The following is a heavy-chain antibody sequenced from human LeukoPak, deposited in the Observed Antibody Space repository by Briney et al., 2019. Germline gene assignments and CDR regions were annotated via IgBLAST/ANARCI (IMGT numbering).Heavy chain of an antibody. Sequence: GESLKISCKGSGYSFTSYWIGWVRQMPGKGLEWMGIIYPGDSDTRYSPSFQGQVTISADKSISTAYLQWSSLKASDTAMYYCARRLGRPAPHWHFDLWGRGTLVTVSS. V-gene: IGHV5-51*01. CDR3: ARRLGRPAPHWHFDL. D-gene: IGHD3-16*01. CDR1: GYSFTSYW. CDR2: IYPGDSDT. J-gene: IGHJ2*01.